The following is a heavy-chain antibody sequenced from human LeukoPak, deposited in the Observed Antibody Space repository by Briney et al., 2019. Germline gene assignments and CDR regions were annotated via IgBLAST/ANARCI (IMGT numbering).Heavy chain of an antibody. J-gene: IGHJ4*02. CDR3: ARDGYGDYGGSFDY. Sequence: SETLSLTCTVSGGSISSYYWSWIRQPPGKGLEWIGYIYYSGSTNYNPSLKSRVTISVDTSKNQFSLKLSSVTAADTAVYYCARDGYGDYGGSFDYWGQGTLVTVSS. V-gene: IGHV4-59*01. CDR1: GGSISSYY. CDR2: IYYSGST. D-gene: IGHD4-17*01.